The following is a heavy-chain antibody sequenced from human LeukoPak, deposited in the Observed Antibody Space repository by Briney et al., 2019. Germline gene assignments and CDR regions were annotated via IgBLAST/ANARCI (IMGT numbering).Heavy chain of an antibody. CDR1: GGTFSSYA. D-gene: IGHD5-18*01. CDR2: IIPIFGTA. Sequence: GASVKVSCKASGGTFSSYAISWVRQAPGQGLEWMGGIIPIFGTANYAQKFQGRVTITADESTSTAYMDLSSLRSEDTAVYYCARGQRGYSYGTAFDYWGQGTLVTVSS. J-gene: IGHJ4*02. CDR3: ARGQRGYSYGTAFDY. V-gene: IGHV1-69*01.